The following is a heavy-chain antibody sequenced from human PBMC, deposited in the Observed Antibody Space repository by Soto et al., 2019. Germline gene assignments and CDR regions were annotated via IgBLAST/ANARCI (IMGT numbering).Heavy chain of an antibody. D-gene: IGHD3-10*01. J-gene: IGHJ4*02. V-gene: IGHV3-21*01. Sequence: LRLSCAASGFTFSSYSMNWVRQAPGKGLEWVSSISSSSSYIYYADSVKGRFTISRDNAKNSLYLQMNSLRAEDTAVYYCARVSDRGVEFDYWGQGTLVT. CDR1: GFTFSSYS. CDR2: ISSSSSYI. CDR3: ARVSDRGVEFDY.